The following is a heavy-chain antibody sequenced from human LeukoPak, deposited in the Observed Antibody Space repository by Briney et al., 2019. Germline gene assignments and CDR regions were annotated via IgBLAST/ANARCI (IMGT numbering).Heavy chain of an antibody. Sequence: GGSLRLSCAASGFTFSSYEMNCVRQAPGKGLEWVSYISSSGSTIYYADSVKGRFTISRDNAKNSLYLQMNSLRAEDTAVYYCARVGCFSSTSCYRGSDYWGQGTLVTVPT. V-gene: IGHV3-48*03. CDR2: ISSSGSTI. D-gene: IGHD2-2*01. J-gene: IGHJ4*02. CDR1: GFTFSSYE. CDR3: ARVGCFSSTSCYRGSDY.